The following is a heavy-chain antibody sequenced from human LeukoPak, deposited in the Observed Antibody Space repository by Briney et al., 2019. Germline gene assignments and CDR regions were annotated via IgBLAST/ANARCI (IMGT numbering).Heavy chain of an antibody. CDR2: IYHSGST. Sequence: SETLSLTCTVSGYSISSGYYWGWIRQPPGKGLEWIGSIYHSGSTYYNPSLKSRVTISVDTSKNQFSLKLSSVTAADTAVYYCARHIGYCSSTSCYQRGNWFDPWGQGTLVTVSS. D-gene: IGHD2-2*01. CDR1: GYSISSGYY. V-gene: IGHV4-38-2*02. J-gene: IGHJ5*02. CDR3: ARHIGYCSSTSCYQRGNWFDP.